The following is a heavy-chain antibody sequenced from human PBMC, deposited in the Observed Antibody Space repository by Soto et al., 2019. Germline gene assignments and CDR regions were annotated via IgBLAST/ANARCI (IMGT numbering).Heavy chain of an antibody. Sequence: GASVKVSFKASRGPFSDYPINWLRQAPGQGLEWMGGIIPILASAEYAPNFQGRVTITADKSTSTAFMGINSLTSGDTAVYFCARGPPRGSYDIWGQGTPVTVSS. J-gene: IGHJ4*02. CDR3: ARGPPRGSYDI. CDR1: RGPFSDYP. V-gene: IGHV1-69*10. CDR2: IIPILASA. D-gene: IGHD1-26*01.